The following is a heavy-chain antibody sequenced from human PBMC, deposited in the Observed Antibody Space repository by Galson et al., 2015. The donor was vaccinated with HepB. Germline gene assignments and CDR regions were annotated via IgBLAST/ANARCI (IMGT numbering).Heavy chain of an antibody. Sequence: SLRLSCALSGFNFSTYSMNWVRQAPGKGLEWVSYISSSSSAIYFADSVKGRFTISRDNAKNSLYLQMNSLTDEDTAVYYCARGTVVTSYDPFDIWGQGTKVIVSS. CDR2: ISSSSSAI. CDR3: ARGTVVTSYDPFDI. CDR1: GFNFSTYS. D-gene: IGHD4-23*01. V-gene: IGHV3-48*02. J-gene: IGHJ3*02.